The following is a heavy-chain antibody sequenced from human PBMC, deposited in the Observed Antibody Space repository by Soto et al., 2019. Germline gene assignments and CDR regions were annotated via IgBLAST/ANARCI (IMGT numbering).Heavy chain of an antibody. J-gene: IGHJ4*02. CDR3: ARAYAALDY. Sequence: QVQLQESGPVLVKPSQTLSLTCTVSGGSISNDDYYWSWIRQPPGRGLEWIGYIYHSGTTYYNPSLTSRVSISIDTSKNQFSLKLSSVTAADTAVYYCARAYAALDYWGQGTRVTVSS. V-gene: IGHV4-30-4*01. D-gene: IGHD2-2*01. CDR1: GGSISNDDYY. CDR2: IYHSGTT.